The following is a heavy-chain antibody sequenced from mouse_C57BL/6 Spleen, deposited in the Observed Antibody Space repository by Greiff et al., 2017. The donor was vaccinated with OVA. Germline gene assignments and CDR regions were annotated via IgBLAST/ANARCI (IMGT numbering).Heavy chain of an antibody. D-gene: IGHD1-1*01. J-gene: IGHJ2*01. Sequence: VQLQQPGAELVKPGASVKLSCKASGYTFTSYWMQWVKQRPGQGLEWIGEIDPSDSYTTYNQKFKGKATLTVDTSSSTAYMQLSSLTSEDSAVYYCARRATVVPYYFDYWGQGTTLTVSS. CDR1: GYTFTSYW. CDR2: IDPSDSYT. V-gene: IGHV1-50*01. CDR3: ARRATVVPYYFDY.